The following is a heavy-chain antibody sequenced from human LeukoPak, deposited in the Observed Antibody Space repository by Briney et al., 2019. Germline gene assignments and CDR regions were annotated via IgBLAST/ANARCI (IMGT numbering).Heavy chain of an antibody. CDR2: ISSSSSYI. CDR1: GFPFRSYS. D-gene: IGHD2-21*02. J-gene: IGHJ4*02. Sequence: GGSLRLSCAASGFPFRSYSMNWVRQAPGKGLEWVSSISSSSSYIYYADSVKGRFTISRDNAKNSLYLQMNSLRAEDTAVYYCASYAVTLVGGDDYWGQGTLVTVSS. V-gene: IGHV3-21*01. CDR3: ASYAVTLVGGDDY.